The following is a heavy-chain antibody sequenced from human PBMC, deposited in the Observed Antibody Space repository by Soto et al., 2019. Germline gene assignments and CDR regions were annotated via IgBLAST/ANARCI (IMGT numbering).Heavy chain of an antibody. CDR1: GFTFDAYS. Sequence: EVQLVESGGGLVQPGRSLRLSCAASGFTFDAYSIHWVRQAPGKGLEWVSGITWNSGSIAYADSVKGRFTISRDNAKNSLYMQMNSLRAEDTAVYYCARGGVLTGYYEGYFDYWGQGTLVTVSS. V-gene: IGHV3-9*01. CDR3: ARGGVLTGYYEGYFDY. D-gene: IGHD3-9*01. J-gene: IGHJ4*02. CDR2: ITWNSGSI.